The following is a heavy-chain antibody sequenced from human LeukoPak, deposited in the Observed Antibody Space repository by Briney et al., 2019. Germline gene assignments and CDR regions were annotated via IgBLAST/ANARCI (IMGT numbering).Heavy chain of an antibody. J-gene: IGHJ4*02. Sequence: GGSLRLSCAASGFTFTPYAMSWVRQAPGKGLQWVSALSGSGASTYYADSVKGRFTISRDNAKNSLYLQMNSLRAEDTAVYYCARTDYGDYVSDGYYFDYWGQGTLVTVSS. CDR3: ARTDYGDYVSDGYYFDY. CDR2: LSGSGAST. V-gene: IGHV3-23*01. CDR1: GFTFTPYA. D-gene: IGHD4-17*01.